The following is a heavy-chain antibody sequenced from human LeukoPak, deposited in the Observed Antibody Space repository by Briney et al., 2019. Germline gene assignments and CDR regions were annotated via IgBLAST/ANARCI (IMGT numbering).Heavy chain of an antibody. Sequence: GGSLRLSCTASGFTFSNYEMNWVRQAPGKGLEWVSYMSSSGKTIYYADSVKGRFTFSRDNAKNSLFLQMNSLRAEDTASYYCARDLVGLDVWGQGTTVTVSS. J-gene: IGHJ6*02. CDR3: ARDLVGLDV. CDR1: GFTFSNYE. D-gene: IGHD2-8*02. CDR2: MSSSGKTI. V-gene: IGHV3-48*03.